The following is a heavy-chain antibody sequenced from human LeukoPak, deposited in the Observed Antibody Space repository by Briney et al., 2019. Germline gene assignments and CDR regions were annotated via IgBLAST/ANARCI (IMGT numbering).Heavy chain of an antibody. J-gene: IGHJ6*03. V-gene: IGHV3-21*01. CDR3: ARSGEVGTYYMDV. CDR1: GFTFSSYA. D-gene: IGHD3-10*01. CDR2: ISSSSSYI. Sequence: GGSLRLSCAASGFTFSSYAMSWVRQAPGKGLEWVSSISSSSSYIYYADSVKGRFTISRDNAKNSLYLQMNSLRAEDTAVYYCARSGEVGTYYMDVWGKGTTVTVSS.